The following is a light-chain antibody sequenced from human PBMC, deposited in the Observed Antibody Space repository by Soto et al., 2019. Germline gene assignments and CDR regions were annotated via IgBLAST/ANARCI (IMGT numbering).Light chain of an antibody. J-gene: IGLJ3*02. Sequence: QSALTQPASVSGSPGQSITISCTGTSSDVGGYNYVSWYQQHPGKAPKLMIYDVSNRPSGVSNRFSGSKSGNTASLTISGLQAEDEADYSCSSYTSSSTLLFGGG. CDR3: SSYTSSSTLL. V-gene: IGLV2-14*01. CDR1: SSDVGGYNY. CDR2: DVS.